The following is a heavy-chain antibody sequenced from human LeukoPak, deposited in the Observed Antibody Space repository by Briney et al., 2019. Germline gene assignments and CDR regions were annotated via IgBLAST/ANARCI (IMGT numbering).Heavy chain of an antibody. CDR1: GLTFSSYA. D-gene: IGHD3-10*01. CDR2: ISGGGDST. Sequence: PGGSLRLSCAASGLTFSSYAMSWVRQAPGKGLEWVSAISGGGDSTYYADSVKGRFTVSRDNSKNTLYLQMNNLRAEDTAVYYCAKGRGSGSSYGMDVWGQGTTVTVSS. V-gene: IGHV3-23*01. J-gene: IGHJ6*02. CDR3: AKGRGSGSSYGMDV.